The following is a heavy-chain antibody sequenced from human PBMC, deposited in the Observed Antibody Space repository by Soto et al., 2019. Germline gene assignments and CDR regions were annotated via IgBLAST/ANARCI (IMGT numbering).Heavy chain of an antibody. CDR2: MSSSAGTI. Sequence: QVQLVESGGGLVKPGGSLRLSCAASGLTFSAHYMTWIRQAPGKGLEWISYMSSSAGTIYYADSVKGRFTISGDNAKNALYLQMTNLRAEVPAVYYCARAPYFGSGTYYYYALDVWGQVTKVTVSS. CDR3: ARAPYFGSGTYYYYALDV. J-gene: IGHJ6*01. V-gene: IGHV3-11*01. D-gene: IGHD3-10*01. CDR1: GLTFSAHY.